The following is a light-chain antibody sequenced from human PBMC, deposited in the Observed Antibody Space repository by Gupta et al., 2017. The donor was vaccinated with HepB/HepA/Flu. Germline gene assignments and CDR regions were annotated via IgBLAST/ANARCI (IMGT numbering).Light chain of an antibody. V-gene: IGKV3-11*01. CDR3: QQRSNWPLFT. J-gene: IGKJ3*01. CDR1: QSVATY. CDR2: DAS. Sequence: EIVLTQSPATLSLSPGERATLSCRATQSVATYLAWYQHKPGQAPRLLIYDASNRDPGIPARFSGSGFGKDFTLTISSREPEDFAVYYCQQRSNWPLFTFGHGTRVDIK.